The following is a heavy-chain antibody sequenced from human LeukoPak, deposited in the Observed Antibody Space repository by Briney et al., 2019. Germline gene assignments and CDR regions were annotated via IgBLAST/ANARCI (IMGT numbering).Heavy chain of an antibody. CDR2: IIPIFGTA. CDR3: ARAFYLAAAGTPFDY. CDR1: GGTFSSYA. Sequence: GASVKVSCKASGGTFSSYAISWVRQAPGQGLEWMGGIIPIFGTANYAQKFRGRVTITADESTSTAYMELSSLGSEDTAVYYCARAFYLAAAGTPFDYWGQGTLVTVSS. D-gene: IGHD6-13*01. J-gene: IGHJ4*02. V-gene: IGHV1-69*01.